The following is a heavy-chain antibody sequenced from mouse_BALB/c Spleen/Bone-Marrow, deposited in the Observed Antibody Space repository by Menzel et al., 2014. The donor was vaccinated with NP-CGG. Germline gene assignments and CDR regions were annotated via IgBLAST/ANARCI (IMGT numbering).Heavy chain of an antibody. CDR3: AREARTGAWFTY. J-gene: IGHJ3*01. CDR2: INPSSGYT. CDR1: GYTFTSYT. Sequence: QVQLQQSGAELARPGASVKMSCKASGYTFTSYTIQWVKQRPGQGLEWIGYINPSSGYTVYNQKFKDKTTLTADKSSNTAYMQLTSLTSEDSAVYSCAREARTGAWFTYWGQGTLVTVSA. V-gene: IGHV1-4*02.